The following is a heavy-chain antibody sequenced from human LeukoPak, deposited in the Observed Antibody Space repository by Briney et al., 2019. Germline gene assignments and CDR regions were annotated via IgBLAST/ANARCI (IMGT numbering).Heavy chain of an antibody. CDR2: ISYDGGNK. D-gene: IGHD6-13*01. Sequence: PPGGSLRLSCAASGFTFNSYAMHWVRQAPGKGLEWVAVISYDGGNKYCADSVKGRFTISRDNSKNTQYLQMHSLRAEDTAIYYCARVADIAAAAKDYYYYMDVWGKGTTVTVSS. CDR3: ARVADIAAAAKDYYYYMDV. CDR1: GFTFNSYA. J-gene: IGHJ6*03. V-gene: IGHV3-30-3*01.